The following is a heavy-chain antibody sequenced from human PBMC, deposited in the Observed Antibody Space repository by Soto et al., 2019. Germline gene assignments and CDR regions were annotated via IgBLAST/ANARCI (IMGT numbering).Heavy chain of an antibody. Sequence: SSTLSLTCASYGRSFSGYNWNLLRQPPGKGLGWIGRIDHSGYTNYNPSLKSRVTIPVDTSTNQSSLMLSTVSAADTAVYYCARLQDWWDPWGQGTMVTVSS. CDR3: ARLQDWWDP. CDR2: IDHSGYT. D-gene: IGHD1-1*01. J-gene: IGHJ5*02. V-gene: IGHV4-34*01. CDR1: GRSFSGYN.